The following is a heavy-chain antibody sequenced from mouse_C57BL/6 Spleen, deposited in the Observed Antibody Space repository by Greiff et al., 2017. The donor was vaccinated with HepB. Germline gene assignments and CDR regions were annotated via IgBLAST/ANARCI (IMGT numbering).Heavy chain of an antibody. CDR1: GFSLTSYG. Sequence: VQLQQSGPGLVQPSQSLSITCTVSGFSLTSYGVHWVRQSPGKGLEWLGVIWSGGSTDYNAAFISRLSISKDNSKSQVFFKMNSLQADDTAIYYCARGEGYSYWYFDVWGTGTTVTVSS. J-gene: IGHJ1*03. CDR3: ARGEGYSYWYFDV. V-gene: IGHV2-2*01. CDR2: IWSGGST. D-gene: IGHD2-3*01.